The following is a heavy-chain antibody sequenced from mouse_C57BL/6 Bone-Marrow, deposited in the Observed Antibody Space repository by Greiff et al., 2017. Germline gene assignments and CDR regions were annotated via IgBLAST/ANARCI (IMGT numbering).Heavy chain of an antibody. CDR3: AKLWLRRGLDY. Sequence: ESGPGLVKPSQSLSLTCSVTGYSITSGYYWNWIRQFPGNKLEWMGYISYDGSNNYNPSLKNRISITRDTSKNQFFLKLNSVTTEDTATYYCAKLWLRRGLDYWGQGTTLTGSS. CDR2: ISYDGSN. J-gene: IGHJ2*01. D-gene: IGHD2-2*01. CDR1: GYSITSGYY. V-gene: IGHV3-6*01.